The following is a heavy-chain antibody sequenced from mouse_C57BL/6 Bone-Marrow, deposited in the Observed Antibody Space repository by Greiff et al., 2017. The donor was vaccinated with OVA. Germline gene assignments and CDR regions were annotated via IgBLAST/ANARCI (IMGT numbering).Heavy chain of an antibody. J-gene: IGHJ4*01. Sequence: VQLQQPGAELVKPGASVKVSCKASGYTFTSYWMHWVKQRPGQGLEWIGRIHPSDSDPNYNKQFKGKATLTVDTSSSTAYMQLPRLTSEDSAVDYCAIRGLWGAMDYWGQGTSVTVSS. CDR2: IHPSDSDP. V-gene: IGHV1-74*01. D-gene: IGHD1-1*02. CDR3: AIRGLWGAMDY. CDR1: GYTFTSYW.